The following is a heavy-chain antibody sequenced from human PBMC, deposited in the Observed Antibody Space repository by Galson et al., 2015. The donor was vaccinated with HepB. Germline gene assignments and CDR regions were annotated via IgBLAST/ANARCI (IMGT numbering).Heavy chain of an antibody. CDR2: IRGGST. Sequence: SLRLSCAASRFTFTNYAMTWVRQAPGKGLEWVSTIRGGSTYYADSVKGRFTISRDNSENTMYLQMNSLRAEDTAVYYCAKANCGGDCYSGSWYYYHHGMDVWGQGTTVTVSS. CDR1: RFTFTNYA. J-gene: IGHJ6*02. V-gene: IGHV3-23*01. D-gene: IGHD2-21*02. CDR3: AKANCGGDCYSGSWYYYHHGMDV.